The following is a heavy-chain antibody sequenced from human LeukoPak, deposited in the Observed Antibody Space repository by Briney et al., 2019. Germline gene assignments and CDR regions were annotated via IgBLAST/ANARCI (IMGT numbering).Heavy chain of an antibody. CDR3: ARDPNSGYDMVWYLDL. CDR2: INGSSIYT. Sequence: GGSLRLSCAASGFTFSDYHMTWIRQAPGKGLEWVSYINGSSIYTRYADSVKGRFTISRDNAKNSLYLQMNSLRVDDTAVYYCARDPNSGYDMVWYLDLWGRGTLVTVSS. V-gene: IGHV3-11*06. J-gene: IGHJ2*01. CDR1: GFTFSDYH. D-gene: IGHD5-12*01.